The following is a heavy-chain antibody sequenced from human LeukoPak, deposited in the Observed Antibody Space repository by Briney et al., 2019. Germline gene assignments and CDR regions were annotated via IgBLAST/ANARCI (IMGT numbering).Heavy chain of an antibody. CDR3: ARDGGGSYRDFDF. D-gene: IGHD1-26*01. V-gene: IGHV4-4*02. Sequence: SETLSLTCAVSGGSISSGDWWSWVRQPPGKGLEWIGEIHHSGSTNYNPSLKSRVTMSVDKSKNQFSLKLNSVTAADTAVYYCARDGGGSYRDFDFWGQGTLVTVSS. CDR1: GGSISSGDW. J-gene: IGHJ4*02. CDR2: IHHSGST.